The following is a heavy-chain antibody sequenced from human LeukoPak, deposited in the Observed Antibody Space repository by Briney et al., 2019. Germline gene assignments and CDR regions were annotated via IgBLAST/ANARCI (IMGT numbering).Heavy chain of an antibody. CDR1: GFTFSNYA. CDR3: AKDIGRDSGFFDF. CDR2: ISDSGGST. Sequence: GGSLRLSCVASGFTFSNYAMNWVRHVPRKGPEWVSRISDSGGSTYYADSVKGRFTISRDNSKNNVYLQMTSQRAEDTAIYYCAKDIGRDSGFFDFWGQGAPISVSS. J-gene: IGHJ4*02. V-gene: IGHV3-23*01.